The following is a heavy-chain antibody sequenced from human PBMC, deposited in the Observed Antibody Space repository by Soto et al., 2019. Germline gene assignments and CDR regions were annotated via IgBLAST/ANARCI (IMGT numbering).Heavy chain of an antibody. Sequence: EVQLLESGGGLVQPGGSLRLSCAASGFTFSSYAMSWVRQAPGKGLEWVSAISGSGGSTYYADSVKGRFTISRDNSKNTLYLQMNSLRAEDTAVYYCAKDGISYLPARVRGGAFDIWGQGTMVTVSS. CDR2: ISGSGGST. J-gene: IGHJ3*02. V-gene: IGHV3-23*01. CDR3: AKDGISYLPARVRGGAFDI. D-gene: IGHD3-10*01. CDR1: GFTFSSYA.